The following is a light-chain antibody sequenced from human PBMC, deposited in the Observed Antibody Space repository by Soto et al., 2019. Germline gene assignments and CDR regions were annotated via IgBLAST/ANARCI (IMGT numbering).Light chain of an antibody. V-gene: IGKV3-20*01. CDR2: GAS. CDR1: QSVSSSY. CDR3: QQYGSSPLT. Sequence: EIVLTQSPGTLSLSPGERATLSCRASQSVSSSYLAWYQQKPGQAPRLLIYGASSRATDIPDRFSGSGSGTDFTLTISRLDPADFAVYYCQQYGSSPLTFGPGTKVDIK. J-gene: IGKJ3*01.